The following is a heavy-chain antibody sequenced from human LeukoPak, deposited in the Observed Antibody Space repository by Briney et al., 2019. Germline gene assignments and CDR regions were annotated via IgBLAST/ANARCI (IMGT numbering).Heavy chain of an antibody. V-gene: IGHV1-46*01. J-gene: IGHJ4*02. CDR1: GYTFTSYY. D-gene: IGHD6-13*01. Sequence: ASVKVSCKASGYTFTSYYMHWVRQAPGQGLEWMGIINPSGGSTIYAQKFQGRVTMTEDTSTDTAYMELSSLRSEDTAVYYCATVRMAPLKQLFYFDYWGQGTLVTVSS. CDR2: INPSGGST. CDR3: ATVRMAPLKQLFYFDY.